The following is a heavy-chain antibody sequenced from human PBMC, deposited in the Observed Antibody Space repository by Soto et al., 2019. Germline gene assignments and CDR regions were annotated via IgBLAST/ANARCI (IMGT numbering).Heavy chain of an antibody. V-gene: IGHV4-4*02. CDR3: ARVTPSYLISYYGMDV. D-gene: IGHD5-18*01. CDR2: IYHSGST. Sequence: PGIGPIPPSKTLSLTCAVSGGSISIINWWSWVRQPPGKGLEWIGEIYHSGSTNYNPSLKSRVTISVDKSKNQFSLKLSSVTAADTAVYYCARVTPSYLISYYGMDVWGQGTTVTVSS. J-gene: IGHJ6*02. CDR1: GGSISIINW.